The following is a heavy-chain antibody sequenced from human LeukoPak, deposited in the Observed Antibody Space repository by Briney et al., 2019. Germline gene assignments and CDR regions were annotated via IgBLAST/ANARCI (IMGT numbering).Heavy chain of an antibody. CDR1: GGSISRYY. CDR2: MSDIRSI. J-gene: IGHJ4*02. CDR3: AGHHPRNTVVL. D-gene: IGHD2/OR15-2a*01. Sequence: PSETLSLTCTVSGGSISRYYWSWIRHPPGKGLEWIAYMSDIRSINYNPSLKHRLTISLDTSKNQFSLKLSSVPAADTAVYYCAGHHPRNTVVLWGEGTLVSVSS. V-gene: IGHV4-59*08.